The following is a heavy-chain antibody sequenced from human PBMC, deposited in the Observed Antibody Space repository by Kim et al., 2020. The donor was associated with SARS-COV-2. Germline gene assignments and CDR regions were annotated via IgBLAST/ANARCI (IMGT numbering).Heavy chain of an antibody. D-gene: IGHD5-18*01. CDR3: ASRRPGYSYGSHHYYYYMDV. Sequence: ASVKVSCKASGYTFTSYYMHWVRQAPGQGLEWMGIINPSGGSTSYAQKFQGRVTMTRDTSTSTVYMELSSLRSEDTAVYYCASRRPGYSYGSHHYYYYMDVWGKGTTVTVSS. V-gene: IGHV1-46*01. CDR2: INPSGGST. CDR1: GYTFTSYY. J-gene: IGHJ6*03.